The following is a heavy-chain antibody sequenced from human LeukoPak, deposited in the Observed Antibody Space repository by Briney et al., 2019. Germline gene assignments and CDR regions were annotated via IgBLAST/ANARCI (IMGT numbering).Heavy chain of an antibody. Sequence: GGSLRLSCAASGFTFSSYGMHWVRQAPGKGLEWVAFIRYDGSNKYYADSVKGRFTISRDNSKNRLYLQMNSLRAEDTAVYYCAKRRSPMVRGVNVDYWGQGTLVTVSS. CDR1: GFTFSSYG. CDR2: IRYDGSNK. J-gene: IGHJ4*02. V-gene: IGHV3-30*02. D-gene: IGHD3-10*01. CDR3: AKRRSPMVRGVNVDY.